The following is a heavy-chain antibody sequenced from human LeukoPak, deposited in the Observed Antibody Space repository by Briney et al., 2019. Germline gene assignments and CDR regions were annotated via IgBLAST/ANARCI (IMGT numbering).Heavy chain of an antibody. CDR3: AKDYDFWSGYYSPTRGYFDY. Sequence: GSLRLSCAASGFIFSSSGMHWVRQAPGKGLEWVAFIRFDGSNKYYADSVKGRYTISRDNSKNTLYLQMNSLRAEDAAVYYCAKDYDFWSGYYSPTRGYFDYWGQGTLVTVSS. D-gene: IGHD3-3*01. CDR1: GFIFSSSG. J-gene: IGHJ4*02. CDR2: IRFDGSNK. V-gene: IGHV3-30*02.